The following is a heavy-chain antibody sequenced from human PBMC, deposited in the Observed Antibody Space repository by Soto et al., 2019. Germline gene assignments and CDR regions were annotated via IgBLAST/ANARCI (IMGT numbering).Heavy chain of an antibody. CDR2: IVVGSGNT. D-gene: IGHD5-18*01. V-gene: IGHV1-58*02. CDR3: AAGFGYSYGPHYGYFDY. J-gene: IGHJ4*02. Sequence: ASVKVSCKASGYTFTSYGISWVRQARGQRLEWIGWIVVGSGNTNYAQKFQERVTITRDMSTSTAYMELSSLRSEDTAVYYCAAGFGYSYGPHYGYFDYWGQGTLVTVSS. CDR1: GYTFTSYG.